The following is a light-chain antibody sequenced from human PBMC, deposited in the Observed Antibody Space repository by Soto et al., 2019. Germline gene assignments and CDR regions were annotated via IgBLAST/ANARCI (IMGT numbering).Light chain of an antibody. CDR1: QDIRND. CDR3: IQDYRYPPCT. V-gene: IGKV1-6*01. Sequence: AIQMTQSPSSLSASVGDRVTNTCRASQDIRNDLGWYQQKQGKAPKLLIYAASRLQTGIPSSISPSGPGTDFTHPISSPQPEYSETYSCIQDYRYPPCTFGQGTEVDMK. J-gene: IGKJ1*01. CDR2: AAS.